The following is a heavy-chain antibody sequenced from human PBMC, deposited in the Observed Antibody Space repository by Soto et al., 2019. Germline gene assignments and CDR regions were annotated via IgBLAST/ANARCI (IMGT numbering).Heavy chain of an antibody. J-gene: IGHJ6*02. V-gene: IGHV1-18*01. CDR2: ISVYNGNT. CDR1: GYTFTSYG. CDR3: AVLRTGDIGYYYYGMDV. D-gene: IGHD4-17*01. Sequence: ASVKVSCKASGYTFTSYGITWVRRAPGQGLEYMGWISVYNGNTNYAQKLQGRVTMTTDTSTSTAYMDLRSLTSDDTAVYYCAVLRTGDIGYYYYGMDVWGQGTTVTV.